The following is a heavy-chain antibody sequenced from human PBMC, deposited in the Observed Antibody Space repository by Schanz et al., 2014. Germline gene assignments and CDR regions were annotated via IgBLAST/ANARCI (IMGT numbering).Heavy chain of an antibody. J-gene: IGHJ4*02. D-gene: IGHD1-26*01. CDR1: GFTFSNHA. V-gene: IGHV3-66*01. Sequence: EVPLLESGGGLVQPGGSLRLSCAASGFTFSNHALSWVRQAPGKGLEWVSIIYTDGSTYYADSVRDRFTISRDSSKNTLYLQMNSLRAEDTAVYYCARDRVGASSYFDYWGQGTLVTVSS. CDR3: ARDRVGASSYFDY. CDR2: IYTDGST.